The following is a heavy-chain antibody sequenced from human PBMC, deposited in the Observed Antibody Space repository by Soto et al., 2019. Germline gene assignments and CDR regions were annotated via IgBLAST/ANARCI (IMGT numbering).Heavy chain of an antibody. J-gene: IGHJ4*02. CDR2: ISYSGTA. V-gene: IGHV4-39*01. Sequence: QVQLQESGPGLVKPSETLSLTCTVSGVSISSGGYLWGWIRQPPGKGLEWIGSISYSGTAWYTPSLKSRFTSSVDASKHQVSLKVTSVTAADTAVYFCASRVPDGHGYLYPDSWGQGTLVTVSS. CDR3: ASRVPDGHGYLYPDS. D-gene: IGHD3-22*01. CDR1: GVSISSGGYL.